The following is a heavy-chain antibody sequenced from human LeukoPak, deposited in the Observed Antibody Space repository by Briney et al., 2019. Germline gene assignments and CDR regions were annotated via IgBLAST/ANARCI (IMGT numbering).Heavy chain of an antibody. CDR2: IHHSGSI. J-gene: IGHJ2*01. V-gene: IGHV4-38-2*02. Sequence: SVTLSLTCTVSGYSINSGYYYWGWIRQPPGKGLEWIASIHHSGSIYYNPSLKSRVTISLDTSKDQFSLKLNSVTAPDTAVYYCVRGASGEGYSDLWGRGTLVTVSS. D-gene: IGHD3-10*01. CDR3: VRGASGEGYSDL. CDR1: GYSINSGYYY.